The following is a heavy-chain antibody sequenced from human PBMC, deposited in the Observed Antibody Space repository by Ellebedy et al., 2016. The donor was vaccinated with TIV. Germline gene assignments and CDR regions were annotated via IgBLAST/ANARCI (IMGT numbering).Heavy chain of an antibody. J-gene: IGHJ3*02. D-gene: IGHD5-12*01. CDR3: ARDRADPGYEDAFDI. Sequence: SVKVSCXASGGTFSSYAISWVRQAPGQGLEWMGGIIPIFGTANYAQKFQGRVTITADESTSTAYMELSSLRSEDTAVYYCARDRADPGYEDAFDIWGQGTMVTVSS. V-gene: IGHV1-69*13. CDR1: GGTFSSYA. CDR2: IIPIFGTA.